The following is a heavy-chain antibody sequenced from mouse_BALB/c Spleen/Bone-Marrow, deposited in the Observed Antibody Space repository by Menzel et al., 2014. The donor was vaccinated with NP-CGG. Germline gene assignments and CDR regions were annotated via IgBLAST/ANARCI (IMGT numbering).Heavy chain of an antibody. CDR1: GFTFSDFY. Sequence: DVQLQESGGGLVQPGDSLRLSCATSGFTFSDFYMEWVRRPPGKRLEWIAASRNKAKYYTTEYSASVKGRFIVSRDTSQSVLYLQMNALRAEDTAIYYCARDVGYGNYFVYWGQGTLVTVSA. J-gene: IGHJ3*01. D-gene: IGHD2-10*02. CDR3: ARDVGYGNYFVY. CDR2: SRNKAKYYTT. V-gene: IGHV7-1*02.